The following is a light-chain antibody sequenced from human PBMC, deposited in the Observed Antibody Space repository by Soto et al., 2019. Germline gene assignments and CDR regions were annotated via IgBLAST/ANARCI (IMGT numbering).Light chain of an antibody. CDR1: QSVSSSY. V-gene: IGKV3D-20*01. Sequence: EIVLTQSPATLSLSPGERATLSCGASQSVSSSYLAWYQQKPGLAPRLLIYDASSRATGIPARFSGSGFGTEFTLTISSLQSEDSAVYYCQQYNNWPLTFGGGTKVDIK. CDR3: QQYNNWPLT. CDR2: DAS. J-gene: IGKJ4*01.